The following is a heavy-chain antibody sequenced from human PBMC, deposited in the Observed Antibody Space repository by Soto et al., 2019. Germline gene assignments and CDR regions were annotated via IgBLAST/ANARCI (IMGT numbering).Heavy chain of an antibody. Sequence: QVQLQQWGAGLLKPSETLSLTCDVYGGSFSGYYWSWIRQPPGKGLEWIGEINHSGRTNYNPSLKSRVTISVDTSKNQFSLKLSSVTAADTAVYYCSRERYYDSSGYRPYYFDYWGQGTLVTVSS. CDR3: SRERYYDSSGYRPYYFDY. D-gene: IGHD3-22*01. CDR1: GGSFSGYY. J-gene: IGHJ4*02. CDR2: INHSGRT. V-gene: IGHV4-34*01.